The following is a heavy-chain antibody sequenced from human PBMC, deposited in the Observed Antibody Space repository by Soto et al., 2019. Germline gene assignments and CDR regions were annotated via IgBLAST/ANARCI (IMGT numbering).Heavy chain of an antibody. J-gene: IGHJ6*02. D-gene: IGHD4-17*01. CDR2: ISYDGTNK. Sequence: QVQLVESWGGEVQPGRSLTISCAASGFTFSTYGMHWVRQTPGKGLEWVAVISYDGTNKFYSDSVKGRFTISRDNFKNTLTLQMNSLRADDTAVYSCAKDLQSDGDYDYYCYGMDVWGLGTRVTVSS. V-gene: IGHV3-30*18. CDR1: GFTFSTYG. CDR3: AKDLQSDGDYDYYCYGMDV.